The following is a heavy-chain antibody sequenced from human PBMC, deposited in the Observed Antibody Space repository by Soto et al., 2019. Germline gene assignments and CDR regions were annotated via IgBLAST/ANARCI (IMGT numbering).Heavy chain of an antibody. J-gene: IGHJ6*02. D-gene: IGHD3-10*01. CDR1: GYSFTSYW. Sequence: PGESLKISCKGSGYSFTSYWIGWVRQMPGKGLEWMGIIYPGDSDTRYSPSFQGQVTISADKSISTAYLQWSSLKASDTAIYYCARRISSRAGDYYGMDVWGQGTTVTVSS. CDR2: IYPGDSDT. CDR3: ARRISSRAGDYYGMDV. V-gene: IGHV5-51*01.